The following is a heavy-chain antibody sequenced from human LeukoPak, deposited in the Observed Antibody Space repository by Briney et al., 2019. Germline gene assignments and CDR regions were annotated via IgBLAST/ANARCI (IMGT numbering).Heavy chain of an antibody. CDR2: ISQSGNS. J-gene: IGHJ4*02. Sequence: PSQTLSLTCKVSGDSISSSTCNWSWIRQPPGKGLEWIGYISQSGNSYFTPSLKSRATISVDRSKNHFSLTLISVTAADTAVYYCARDQVDYDIPDHFDYWGKGTLVAVSS. CDR1: GDSISSSTCN. CDR3: ARDQVDYDIPDHFDY. V-gene: IGHV4-30-2*01. D-gene: IGHD3-22*01.